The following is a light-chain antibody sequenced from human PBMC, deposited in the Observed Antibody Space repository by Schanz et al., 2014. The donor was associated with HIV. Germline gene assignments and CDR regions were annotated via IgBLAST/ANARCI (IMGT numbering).Light chain of an antibody. V-gene: IGLV7-46*01. J-gene: IGLJ1*01. Sequence: QAVVTQEPSLTVSPGGTVTLTCGSSTGAVTSGHYAYWFQQKPGQAPRTLIYDTSNKHSWTPARFSGSLLGGKAALTLSGAQPEDEAEYYCLLSYSGARGVFGTGTKLTVL. CDR1: TGAVTSGHY. CDR2: DTS. CDR3: LLSYSGARGV.